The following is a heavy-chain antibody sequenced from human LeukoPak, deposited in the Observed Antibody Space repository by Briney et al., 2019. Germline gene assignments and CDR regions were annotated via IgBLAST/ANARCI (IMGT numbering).Heavy chain of an antibody. CDR1: GFTFSSHG. CDR3: ARENGEYSYDYYYYYYMDV. CDR2: ISGSGGNT. J-gene: IGHJ6*03. D-gene: IGHD5-18*01. Sequence: GETLRLSCAASGFTFSSHGMNWVRQAPGKGLEWVSGISGSGGNTYYADSVKGRFTISRDNSKNTLYLQMNSLRAEDTALYYCARENGEYSYDYYYYYYMDVWGKGTTVTVSS. V-gene: IGHV3-23*01.